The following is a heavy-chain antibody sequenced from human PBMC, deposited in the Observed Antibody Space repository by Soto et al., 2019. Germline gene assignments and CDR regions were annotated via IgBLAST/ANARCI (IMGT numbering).Heavy chain of an antibody. Sequence: GSLRLSCAASGFIFTNCAMNWVRQAPGKGLEWVSVIGGRGNSAYYADSVQGRFTISRDNSKNTLSLQMGSLTADDTAIYYCVREGRGCFDFWGRGTMVTVSS. D-gene: IGHD6-19*01. CDR1: GFIFTNCA. J-gene: IGHJ3*01. CDR3: VREGRGCFDF. CDR2: IGGRGNSA. V-gene: IGHV3-23*01.